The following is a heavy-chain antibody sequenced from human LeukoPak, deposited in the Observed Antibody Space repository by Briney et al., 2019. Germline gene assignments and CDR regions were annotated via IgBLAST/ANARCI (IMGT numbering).Heavy chain of an antibody. D-gene: IGHD4-23*01. CDR1: GGTFSSYA. CDR2: IIPIFGIA. CDR3: ARDKGSYGGNSGAFDI. Sequence: SVKVSCMASGGTFSSYAISWVRQAPGQGLEWMGRIIPIFGIANYAQKFQGRVTITADKSTSTAYMELSSLRSEDTAVYYCARDKGSYGGNSGAFDIWGQGTMVTVSS. J-gene: IGHJ3*02. V-gene: IGHV1-69*04.